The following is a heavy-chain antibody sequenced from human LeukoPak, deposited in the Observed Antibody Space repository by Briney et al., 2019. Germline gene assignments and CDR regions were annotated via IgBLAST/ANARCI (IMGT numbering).Heavy chain of an antibody. CDR2: FDPEDGET. V-gene: IGHV1-24*01. Sequence: ASVKVSCKVSGYTLTELSMHWVRQAPGKGLEWMGGFDPEDGETIYAQKFQGRVTMTEDTSTDTAYMELSSLRSEDTAVYYCATGSNILTGASAPPYYYYGMDVWGQGTTVTVSS. CDR3: ATGSNILTGASAPPYYYYGMDV. CDR1: GYTLTELS. D-gene: IGHD3-9*01. J-gene: IGHJ6*02.